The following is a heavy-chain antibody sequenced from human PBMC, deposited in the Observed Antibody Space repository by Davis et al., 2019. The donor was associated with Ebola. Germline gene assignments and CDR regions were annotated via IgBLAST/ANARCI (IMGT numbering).Heavy chain of an antibody. CDR1: GFIFDTYW. V-gene: IGHV3-7*03. CDR3: ARNWYGGDY. D-gene: IGHD1-1*01. Sequence: GESPKISCTASGFIFDTYWMSWVRQAPGKGLEWVANIKPDGSDRYYVDSVKGRFTVSRDNAKNSLYLQMNSRRAEDTAFYYCARNWYGGDYWSQGTLFTVSS. CDR2: IKPDGSDR. J-gene: IGHJ4*02.